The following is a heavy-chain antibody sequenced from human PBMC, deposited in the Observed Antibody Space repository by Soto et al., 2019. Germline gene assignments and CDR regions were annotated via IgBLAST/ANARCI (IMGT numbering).Heavy chain of an antibody. V-gene: IGHV4-30-2*01. CDR1: GDSISSGGSS. J-gene: IGHJ3*01. CDR2: IYGSGRA. Sequence: QMQLQESGSRLVKPSQTVSLTCDVSGDSISSGGSSWNWIRQPPGKGLEWIGYIYGSGRAYYNPSLKRRGTISVDMSKNQFSLKLSSVTAADTAVYYCARGTQYYFDPSGYPTGPHFAFDLWGQGTMVTVYS. D-gene: IGHD3-22*01. CDR3: ARGTQYYFDPSGYPTGPHFAFDL.